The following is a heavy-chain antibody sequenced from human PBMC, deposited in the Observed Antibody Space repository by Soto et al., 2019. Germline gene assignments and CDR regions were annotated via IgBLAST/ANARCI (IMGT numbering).Heavy chain of an antibody. D-gene: IGHD2-15*01. Sequence: GGSLRLSCAASGFTFSSYAMHWVRQAPGKGLEWVAVISYDGSNKYYADSVKGRFTISRDNSKNTLYLQMNSLRAEDTAVYYCARDLPEMVAATWSGAFDIWGQGTMVTVSS. CDR2: ISYDGSNK. CDR3: ARDLPEMVAATWSGAFDI. J-gene: IGHJ3*02. V-gene: IGHV3-30-3*01. CDR1: GFTFSSYA.